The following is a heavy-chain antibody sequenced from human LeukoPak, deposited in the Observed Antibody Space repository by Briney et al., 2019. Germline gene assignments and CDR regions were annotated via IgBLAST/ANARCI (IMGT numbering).Heavy chain of an antibody. D-gene: IGHD1-26*01. CDR2: IYSGGTT. Sequence: PGGSLRLSCAASGFAVSANYMTGVRQAPGRGLEWVSVIYSGGTTYYADSVKGRFTISRDNSKNTVYLQMNSLRAEDTAVYYCARGVGATGFWGQGTLVTVSS. CDR1: GFAVSANY. V-gene: IGHV3-53*01. CDR3: ARGVGATGF. J-gene: IGHJ4*02.